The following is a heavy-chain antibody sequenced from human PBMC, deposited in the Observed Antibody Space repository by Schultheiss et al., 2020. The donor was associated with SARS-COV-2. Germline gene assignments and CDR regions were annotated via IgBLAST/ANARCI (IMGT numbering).Heavy chain of an antibody. D-gene: IGHD3-10*01. V-gene: IGHV4-61*02. CDR2: IYTSGST. CDR1: GGSISSGSYY. Sequence: SETLSLTCTVSGGSISSGSYYWSWIRQPAGKGLEWIGRIYTSGSTNYNPSLKSRVTISVDTSKSQFSLKLSSVTAADTAVYYCARDRGDGAFDIWGQGTMVTVSS. J-gene: IGHJ3*02. CDR3: ARDRGDGAFDI.